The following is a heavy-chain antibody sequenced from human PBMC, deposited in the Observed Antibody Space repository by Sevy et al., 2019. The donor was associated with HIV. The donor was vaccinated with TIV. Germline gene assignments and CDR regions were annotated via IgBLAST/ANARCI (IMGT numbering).Heavy chain of an antibody. CDR2: IKQDGSEK. V-gene: IGHV3-7*03. Sequence: GGSLRLSCAASGFTFSSYWMSWVCQAPGKGLEWVANIKQDGSEKYYVDSVKGRFTISRDNAKNSLYLQMNSLRAEDTAVYYCASPTYYYDSSGFRAFDIWGQGTMVTVSS. CDR1: GFTFSSYW. D-gene: IGHD3-22*01. J-gene: IGHJ3*02. CDR3: ASPTYYYDSSGFRAFDI.